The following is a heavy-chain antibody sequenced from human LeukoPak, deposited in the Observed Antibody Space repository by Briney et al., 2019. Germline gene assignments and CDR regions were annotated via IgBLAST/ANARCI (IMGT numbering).Heavy chain of an antibody. Sequence: SETLSLTCTVSGGSISTYYWSWIRQPAGKGLEWIGRIHNSGSTDYNPSLKSRVTISVDTCKNQFSLKLSSMTAADTAVYYCARVSRLLWFGESWFDPWGQGTLVTVSS. D-gene: IGHD3-10*01. J-gene: IGHJ5*02. CDR1: GGSISTYY. CDR2: IHNSGST. CDR3: ARVSRLLWFGESWFDP. V-gene: IGHV4-4*07.